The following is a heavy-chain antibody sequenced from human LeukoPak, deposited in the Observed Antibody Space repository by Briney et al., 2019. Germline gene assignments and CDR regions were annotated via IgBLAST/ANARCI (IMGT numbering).Heavy chain of an antibody. D-gene: IGHD6-13*01. Sequence: SGPTLVKPPQTLTLTCTFSGFSLSTRGVGVGWIRQPPGKALEWLSLIYWDDDKRYSPSLKSRLTITKDTSKNQVVLTMTNMDPVDTATYYCAHRIKRAAAGTYFDYWGQGTLVTVSS. CDR2: IYWDDDK. CDR3: AHRIKRAAAGTYFDY. V-gene: IGHV2-5*02. CDR1: GFSLSTRGVG. J-gene: IGHJ4*02.